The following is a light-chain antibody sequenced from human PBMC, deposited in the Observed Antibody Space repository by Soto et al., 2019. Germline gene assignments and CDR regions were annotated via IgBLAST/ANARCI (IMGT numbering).Light chain of an antibody. CDR3: QQYGTSPVT. CDR1: QTVSTNN. V-gene: IGKV3-20*01. CDR2: GAS. J-gene: IGKJ1*01. Sequence: EIVLTQSPGTLSLSPGERATLSCRASQTVSTNNLAWYQQKPGQAPSLLIYGASSRATGIPDRFSGSGSGTDFTLTISRLEPEDFAVYYCQQYGTSPVTFGQGTKVEIK.